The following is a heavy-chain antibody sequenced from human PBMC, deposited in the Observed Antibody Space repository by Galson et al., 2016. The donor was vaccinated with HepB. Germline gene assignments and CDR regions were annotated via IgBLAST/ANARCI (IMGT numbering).Heavy chain of an antibody. V-gene: IGHV3-7*01. Sequence: SLRLSCAASGFTFNAHWMNWVRQAPGKGLEWVANIRGDGIVSYYAESVRGRFTIARDNAKNSLYLQMHGLRVDETAVYYGSREMTGSCFDCGQGTLVTVSS. CDR3: SREMTGSCFD. CDR1: GFTFNAHW. D-gene: IGHD3-10*01. CDR2: IRGDGIVS. J-gene: IGHJ4*02.